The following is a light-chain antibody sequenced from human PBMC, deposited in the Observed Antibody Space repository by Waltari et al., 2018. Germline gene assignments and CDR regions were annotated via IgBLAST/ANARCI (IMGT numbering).Light chain of an antibody. Sequence: QSALTQPASVSGSPGQSITISCTGTSSDVGAYNYVSWSQQHPGKAPKLMIYEVSHRPSGVSNRFSGSKSGNTASLTISGLQAEDEADYYCSSYTSSSTLVFGGGTKLTVL. CDR3: SSYTSSSTLV. V-gene: IGLV2-14*01. CDR2: EVS. J-gene: IGLJ2*01. CDR1: SSDVGAYNY.